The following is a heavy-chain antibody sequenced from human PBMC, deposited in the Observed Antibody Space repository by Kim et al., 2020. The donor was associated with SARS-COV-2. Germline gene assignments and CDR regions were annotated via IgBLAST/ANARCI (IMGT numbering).Heavy chain of an antibody. CDR1: GGSISSYY. V-gene: IGHV4-59*08. J-gene: IGHJ4*02. D-gene: IGHD1-26*01. CDR2: IYYSGST. Sequence: SETLSLTCTVSGGSISSYYWSWIRQPPGKGLEWIGYIYYSGSTNYNPSLKSRVTISVDTSKNQFSLKLSSVTAADTAVYYCARHRWELLLGAADTYYFDYWGQGTLVTVSS. CDR3: ARHRWELLLGAADTYYFDY.